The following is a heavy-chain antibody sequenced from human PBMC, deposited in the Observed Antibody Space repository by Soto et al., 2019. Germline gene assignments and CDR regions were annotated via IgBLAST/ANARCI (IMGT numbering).Heavy chain of an antibody. CDR3: AKGKYSSSWFNGLDV. Sequence: SETLSLTCSVSGGSIGSSSYYFGWIRQPPGKGLEWIGSLYYTGTTNYNSSLKSRVTISADKSQNQFSLRLSSVTAADTAVYYCAKGKYSSSWFNGLDVWGQGXTVTVSS. CDR2: LYYTGTT. J-gene: IGHJ6*02. CDR1: GGSIGSSSYY. V-gene: IGHV4-39*01. D-gene: IGHD6-13*01.